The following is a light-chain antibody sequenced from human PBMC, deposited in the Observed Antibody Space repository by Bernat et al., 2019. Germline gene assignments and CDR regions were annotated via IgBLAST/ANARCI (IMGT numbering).Light chain of an antibody. CDR3: QQYGDSLLT. Sequence: EIVLTQSPATLSLSPGERATLSCGASQTVRSNYIAWYQQKPGLAPRLLIHDVSSRATGIPDRFSGSGSGTDFTLIISRLEPEDFAVYVCQQYGDSLLTFGGGTKVEIK. V-gene: IGKV3D-20*01. CDR2: DVS. CDR1: QTVRSNY. J-gene: IGKJ4*01.